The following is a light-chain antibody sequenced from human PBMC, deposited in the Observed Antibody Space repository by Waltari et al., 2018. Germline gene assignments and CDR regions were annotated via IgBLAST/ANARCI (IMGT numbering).Light chain of an antibody. CDR1: SRGFGSYSL. J-gene: IGLJ3*02. CDR3: CSHADSTTLGM. CDR2: EVN. Sequence: QSALTHPASVSGSPGQSLTISCTGTSRGFGSYSLVSWYQQHPGKAPKLIISEVNQRPSGVSNRFSGSKSGNTASLTISGLQAEDEADYYCCSHADSTTLGMFGGGTKLTVL. V-gene: IGLV2-23*02.